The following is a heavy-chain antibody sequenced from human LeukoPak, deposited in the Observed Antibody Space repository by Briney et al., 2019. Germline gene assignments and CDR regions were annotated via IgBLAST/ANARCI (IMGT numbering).Heavy chain of an antibody. CDR2: IRYDGSNK. CDR3: AREAVVAGDYYYYYYMDV. Sequence: GGSLRLSCAASGFTFGSYGMHGVHQAPGKGLEWVAFIRYDGSNKYYADSVKGRFTISRDNAKNSLYLQMNSLRAEDTAVYYCAREAVVAGDYYYYYYMDVWGKGTTVTVSS. J-gene: IGHJ6*03. V-gene: IGHV3-30*02. D-gene: IGHD2-15*01. CDR1: GFTFGSYG.